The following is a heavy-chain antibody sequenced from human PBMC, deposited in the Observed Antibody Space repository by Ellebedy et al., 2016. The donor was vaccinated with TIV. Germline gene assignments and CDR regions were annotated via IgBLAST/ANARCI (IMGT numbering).Heavy chain of an antibody. CDR3: ARDAAGNGGKLDY. J-gene: IGHJ4*02. CDR1: GFTVPTNY. Sequence: GESLKISCAASGFTVPTNYMNWVRQAQGKGLEWVSVIFRAADGGETHYADSVKGRFTISRDSSKNTLYIQMNSLRAEDTAVYYCARDAAGNGGKLDYWGQGALVTVSS. D-gene: IGHD4-23*01. V-gene: IGHV3-53*01. CDR2: IFRAADGGET.